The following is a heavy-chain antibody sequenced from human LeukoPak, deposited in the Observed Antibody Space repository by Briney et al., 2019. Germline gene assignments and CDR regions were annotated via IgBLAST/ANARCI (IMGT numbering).Heavy chain of an antibody. CDR1: GFSFRTHW. V-gene: IGHV3-74*01. J-gene: IGHJ5*02. CDR3: GSLTEVGRDL. CDR2: IKSYGHAT. D-gene: IGHD2-15*01. Sequence: QPGGSLRLSCAASGFSFRTHWMHWLRQAPGKGLVYVAHIKSYGHATAYADSVKGRFPISRDNAQNTLYLEMSSRRAEDRAVYYGGSLTEVGRDLWGQGTLVTVSS.